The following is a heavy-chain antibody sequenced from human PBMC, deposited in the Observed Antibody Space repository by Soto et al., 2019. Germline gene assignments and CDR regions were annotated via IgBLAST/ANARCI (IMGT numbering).Heavy chain of an antibody. V-gene: IGHV3-23*01. D-gene: IGHD3-3*01. J-gene: IGHJ4*02. CDR2: ITGSGGST. CDR3: AKARNDLWSGYYCDN. CDR1: GFTVSSQA. Sequence: EVQLLQSGGGLAQPGGSLRLSCAASGFTVSSQAMSWVRQTPGKGLEWVSVITGSGGSTYYADSVKGRCTIYRDNSKNTLYLQMNSLRAEDTAVYYCAKARNDLWSGYYCDNWGQGTLVTVSS.